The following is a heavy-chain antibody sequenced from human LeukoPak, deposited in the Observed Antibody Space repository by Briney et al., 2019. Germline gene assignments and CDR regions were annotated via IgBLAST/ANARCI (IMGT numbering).Heavy chain of an antibody. D-gene: IGHD4-11*01. CDR2: IIPILGIA. CDR3: ATTERTTVTLRAWVYGMDV. Sequence: SVKVSCKASGGTFSSYAISWVRQAPGQGLEWMGRIIPILGIANYAQKFQGRVTITADKSTSTAYMELSSLRSEDTAVYCCATTERTTVTLRAWVYGMDVWGQGTTVTVSS. J-gene: IGHJ6*02. V-gene: IGHV1-69*04. CDR1: GGTFSSYA.